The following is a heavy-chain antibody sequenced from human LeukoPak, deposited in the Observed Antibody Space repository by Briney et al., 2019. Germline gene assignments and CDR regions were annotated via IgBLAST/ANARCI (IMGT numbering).Heavy chain of an antibody. Sequence: PGGSLTLSCPASGFTLSSYAMSWLRQAPGKGLEWVAAISGSGCSTYYADSVKGRFTISRDNSKNTLYLQMNSLRAEDTAVYYCAKSPLRFWELRTHYWYFDLWGRGTLVTVSS. J-gene: IGHJ2*01. V-gene: IGHV3-23*01. CDR2: ISGSGCST. D-gene: IGHD3-10*01. CDR1: GFTLSSYA. CDR3: AKSPLRFWELRTHYWYFDL.